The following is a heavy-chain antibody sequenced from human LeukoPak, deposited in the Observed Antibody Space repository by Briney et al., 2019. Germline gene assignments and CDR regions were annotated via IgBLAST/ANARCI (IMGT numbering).Heavy chain of an antibody. D-gene: IGHD6-13*01. CDR1: GFTFSSYG. CDR3: AKGSYTTSWYSGQD. Sequence: GRSLRLSCAASGFTFSSYGMHWVRQAPGKGLEWVAVIWYDGSNKYYADSVKGRFTISRDNSKNTLYLQMNSLRAEDTAVYYCAKGSYTTSWYSGQDWGQGTLVTVSS. CDR2: IWYDGSNK. J-gene: IGHJ4*02. V-gene: IGHV3-33*06.